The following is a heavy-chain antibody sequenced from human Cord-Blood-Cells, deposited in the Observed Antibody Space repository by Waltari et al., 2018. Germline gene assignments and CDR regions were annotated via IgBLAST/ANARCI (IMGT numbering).Heavy chain of an antibody. CDR1: GGSISSYY. J-gene: IGHJ6*03. Sequence: QVQLQESGPGLVKPSETLSLTCTVSGGSISSYYWSWIRQPPGKGLEWIGYIYYSGSTNYNPSLKSRVTISVDTSKNQFSLKLSSVTAADTAVYYCARNYSSGWPYYYYYMDVWGKGTTVTVSS. V-gene: IGHV4-59*01. CDR2: IYYSGST. D-gene: IGHD6-19*01. CDR3: ARNYSSGWPYYYYYMDV.